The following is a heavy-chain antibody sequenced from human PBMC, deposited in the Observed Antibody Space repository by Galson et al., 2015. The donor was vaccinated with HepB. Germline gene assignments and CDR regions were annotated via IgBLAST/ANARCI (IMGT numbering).Heavy chain of an antibody. CDR3: ARDPTPGITGTTDDY. D-gene: IGHD1-7*01. J-gene: IGHJ4*02. Sequence: SLRLSCAASGLTFSSYAMHWVRQAPGKGLEWVAVISYDGSNKYYADSVKGRFTISRDNSKNTLYLQMNSLRAEDTAVYYCARDPTPGITGTTDDYWGQGTLVTVSS. CDR2: ISYDGSNK. V-gene: IGHV3-30-3*01. CDR1: GLTFSSYA.